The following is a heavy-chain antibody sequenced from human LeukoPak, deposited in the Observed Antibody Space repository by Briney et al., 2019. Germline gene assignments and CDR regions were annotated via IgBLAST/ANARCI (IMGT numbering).Heavy chain of an antibody. Sequence: ASVTVSCKASGYTFTSYGISWVRQAPGQGLEGMGWISAYNGNTNYAQKLQGRGTMTTDTSTSTAYMELRSLRSDDTAVYYCARDKVATGLDYWGQGTLVTVSS. V-gene: IGHV1-18*01. CDR3: ARDKVATGLDY. J-gene: IGHJ4*02. CDR1: GYTFTSYG. D-gene: IGHD5-12*01. CDR2: ISAYNGNT.